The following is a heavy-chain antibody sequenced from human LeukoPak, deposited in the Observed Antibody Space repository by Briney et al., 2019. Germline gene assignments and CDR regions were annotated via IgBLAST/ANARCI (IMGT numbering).Heavy chain of an antibody. D-gene: IGHD6-6*01. Sequence: PSETLSLTCTVSGGSISTYYLNWIRQPPGKGLEWIGYFSYSGSTNHNPSLKGRVTISGDTSKNQFSLKLSSVTAADTAFYYCARTYSTSLVFDHWGQGILVTVSS. J-gene: IGHJ4*02. CDR1: GGSISTYY. CDR3: ARTYSTSLVFDH. CDR2: FSYSGST. V-gene: IGHV4-59*01.